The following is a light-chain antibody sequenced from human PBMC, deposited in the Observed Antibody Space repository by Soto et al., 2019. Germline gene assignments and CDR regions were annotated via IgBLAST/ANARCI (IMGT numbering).Light chain of an antibody. CDR3: QQYGPSPMYT. V-gene: IGKV3-20*01. Sequence: EIVLTQSPGTLSLSPGDTATLSCRASQSPSSNYLAWYQQKRGQAPRLLIYAASIRATGIPDRFSGSASGTDITLTISRLEPEDFALYYCQQYGPSPMYTFGQGTRLEIK. CDR2: AAS. CDR1: QSPSSNY. J-gene: IGKJ2*01.